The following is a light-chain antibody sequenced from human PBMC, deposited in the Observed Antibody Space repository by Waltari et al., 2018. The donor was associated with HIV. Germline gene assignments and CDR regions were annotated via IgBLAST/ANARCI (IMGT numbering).Light chain of an antibody. Sequence: QSVLTQPPSVSAAPGQKVTIPCSCSPSNIGSNYVLWYEQLPGTAPKLVISDNNKRPSGIPDRFSGSKSGTSATLAITGLQTGDEADYYCATWDTSLNAVVFGGGTKLTVL. J-gene: IGLJ2*01. CDR3: ATWDTSLNAVV. CDR2: DNN. CDR1: PSNIGSNY. V-gene: IGLV1-51*01.